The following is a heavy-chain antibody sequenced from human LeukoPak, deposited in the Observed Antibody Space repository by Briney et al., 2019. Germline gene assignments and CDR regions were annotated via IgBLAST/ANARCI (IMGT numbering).Heavy chain of an antibody. V-gene: IGHV4-39*01. J-gene: IGHJ2*01. CDR3: ARITPYYYGSGTQYWYFDL. Sequence: SETLSLTCTVSGGSISDISYYWGWIRQPPGKGLEWIGSIYYSGSTYYNPSLKSRVTISVDTSKNQFSLKLSSVTAADTAVYYCARITPYYYGSGTQYWYFDLWGRGTLVTVSS. CDR2: IYYSGST. D-gene: IGHD3-10*01. CDR1: GGSISDISYY.